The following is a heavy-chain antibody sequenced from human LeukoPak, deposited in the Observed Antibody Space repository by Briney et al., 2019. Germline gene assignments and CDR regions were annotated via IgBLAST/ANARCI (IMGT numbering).Heavy chain of an antibody. Sequence: SETLSLTCTVSGGSISSSSYYWGWIRQPPGKGLEWIGSIYYSGSTYYNPSLKSRVTISVDTSKNQFSLKLSSVTAADTAVYYCAREDGSSSDFDYWGQGTLVTVSS. CDR3: AREDGSSSDFDY. CDR1: GGSISSSSYY. D-gene: IGHD6-6*01. J-gene: IGHJ4*02. V-gene: IGHV4-39*02. CDR2: IYYSGST.